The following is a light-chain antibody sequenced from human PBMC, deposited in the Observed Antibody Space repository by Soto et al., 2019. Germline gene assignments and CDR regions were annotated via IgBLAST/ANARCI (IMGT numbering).Light chain of an antibody. J-gene: IGKJ2*01. Sequence: EIVLTQSPNTLSLSPGDRAALSCRASQTVRNNYVAWYQQKPGQAPKLLIYGASSRATDIPGRFSGSGPGTDFALTISRLEPGDFAVYYCQHYGGPVGYTFGQGTKLEIK. CDR1: QTVRNNY. CDR2: GAS. CDR3: QHYGGPVGYT. V-gene: IGKV3-20*01.